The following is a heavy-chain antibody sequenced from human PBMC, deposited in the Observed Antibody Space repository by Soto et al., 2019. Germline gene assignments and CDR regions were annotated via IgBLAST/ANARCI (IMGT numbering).Heavy chain of an antibody. CDR1: GFTFGDYA. Sequence: PGGSLRLSCTASGFTFGDYAMSWFRQAPGKGLEWVGFIRSKAYGGTTEYAASVKGRFTISRDDSKSIAYLQMNSLKTEDTAVYYCTRALEAFSVDIVAPAPFDYWGQGTLVTVSS. J-gene: IGHJ4*02. CDR2: IRSKAYGGTT. V-gene: IGHV3-49*03. CDR3: TRALEAFSVDIVAPAPFDY. D-gene: IGHD5-12*01.